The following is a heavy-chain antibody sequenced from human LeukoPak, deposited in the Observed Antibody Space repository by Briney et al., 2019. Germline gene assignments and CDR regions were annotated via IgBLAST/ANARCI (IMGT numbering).Heavy chain of an antibody. CDR2: ISWDGGST. J-gene: IGHJ6*02. V-gene: IGHV3-43*01. CDR1: GFTFDDYT. D-gene: IGHD2-21*02. CDR3: AKGDVDYYYYYGMDV. Sequence: GGSLRLSCAASGFTFDDYTMHWVRQAPGKGLEWVSLISWDGGSTYYADSVKGRFTISRDNSKNSLYLQMNSPRTEDTALYYCAKGDVDYYYYYGMDVWGQGTTVTVSS.